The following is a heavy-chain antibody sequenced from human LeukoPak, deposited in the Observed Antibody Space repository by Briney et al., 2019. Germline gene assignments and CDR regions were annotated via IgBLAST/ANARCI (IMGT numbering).Heavy chain of an antibody. CDR1: GGSISRYY. Sequence: SETLSLTCTVSGGSISRYYWSWIRQPPGKGLQWIGYIYTSGSTNYNPSLKSRVTISVDTSKNQFSLKLSSVTAADTAVYYCARTLDVCCGAGRGGLFDYWGQGTLVTVSS. V-gene: IGHV4-4*09. CDR2: IYTSGST. CDR3: ARTLDVCCGAGRGGLFDY. D-gene: IGHD2-21*01. J-gene: IGHJ4*02.